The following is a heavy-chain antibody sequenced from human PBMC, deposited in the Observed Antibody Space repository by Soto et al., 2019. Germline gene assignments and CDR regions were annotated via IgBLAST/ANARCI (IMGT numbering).Heavy chain of an antibody. CDR3: AKDILHYYYGMDV. J-gene: IGHJ6*02. CDR1: GFTFDDYT. CDR2: ISWDGGST. V-gene: IGHV3-43*01. Sequence: EVQLVESGGVVVQPGGSLRLSCAASGFTFDDYTMHWVRQAPGKGLEWVSLISWDGGSTYYADYVKGRFTISRDNSKNSLYLQMNSLRTEDTALYYCAKDILHYYYGMDVWGQGTTVTVSS.